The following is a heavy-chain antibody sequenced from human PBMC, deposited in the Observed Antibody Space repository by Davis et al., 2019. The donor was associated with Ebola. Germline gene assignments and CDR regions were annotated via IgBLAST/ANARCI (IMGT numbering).Heavy chain of an antibody. CDR3: ASALDYSSNYYYYGMDV. D-gene: IGHD4-11*01. Sequence: AASVKVSCKASGYTFSNYDINWVRQATGQGLEWMGWINPNSGGTNYAQKFQGWVTMTRDTSISTAYMELSRLRSDDTAVYYCASALDYSSNYYYYGMDVWGQGTTVTVSS. J-gene: IGHJ6*02. V-gene: IGHV1-2*04. CDR1: GYTFSNYD. CDR2: INPNSGGT.